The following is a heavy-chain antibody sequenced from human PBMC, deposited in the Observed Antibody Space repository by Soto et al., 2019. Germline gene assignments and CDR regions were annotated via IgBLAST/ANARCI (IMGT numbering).Heavy chain of an antibody. CDR1: GDSVSSRSYY. CDR3: ARQSLHSVSGSYPLDY. CDR2: IYYRGGT. V-gene: IGHV4-61*01. Sequence: QVQLQESGPGLVKPSETLSLTCTVSGDSVSSRSYYWSWIRQPPGKGLEWIGYIYYRGGTTHTPSLQSRLTISVDTSNNLCSLTLSSVPAADKAVYYCARQSLHSVSGSYPLDYWGQGTLVTVSS. D-gene: IGHD3-10*01. J-gene: IGHJ4*02.